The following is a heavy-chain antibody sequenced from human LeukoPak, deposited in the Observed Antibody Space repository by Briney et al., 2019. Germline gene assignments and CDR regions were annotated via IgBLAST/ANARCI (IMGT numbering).Heavy chain of an antibody. CDR1: GYSISSGYY. CDR3: ARGGSSGWYEDAFDI. CDR2: IYHSGST. V-gene: IGHV4-38-2*02. J-gene: IGHJ3*02. D-gene: IGHD6-19*01. Sequence: SETLSLTCTVSGYSISSGYYWGWIRQPPGKGLEWIGSIYHSGSTYYNPSLKSRVTISVDTSKNQFSLKLSSVTAADTAVYYCARGGSSGWYEDAFDIWGQGTMVTVSS.